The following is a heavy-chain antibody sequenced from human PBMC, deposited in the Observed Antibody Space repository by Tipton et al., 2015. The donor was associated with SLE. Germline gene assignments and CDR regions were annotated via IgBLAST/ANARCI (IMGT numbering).Heavy chain of an antibody. D-gene: IGHD3-16*01. J-gene: IGHJ2*01. CDR1: GGSISSGGHY. CDR3: ARRDGGGYFDL. CDR2: IYYSGST. V-gene: IGHV4-31*03. Sequence: LRLSCTVSGGSISSGGHYWSWIRQHPGKGLEWIGYIYYSGSTFYNPSLNSRVTISVDTSKNQFSLKLTSVTAADTAVYYCARRDGGGYFDLGGRGSLVTVSS.